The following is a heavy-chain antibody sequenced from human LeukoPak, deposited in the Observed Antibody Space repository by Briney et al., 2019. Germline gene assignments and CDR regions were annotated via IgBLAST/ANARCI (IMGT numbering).Heavy chain of an antibody. J-gene: IGHJ6*03. V-gene: IGHV4-59*01. CDR2: IYYSGGT. D-gene: IGHD3-16*01. Sequence: SETLSLTCTVSGGSISSYYWSWIRQPPGKGLEWIGYIYYSGGTNYNPTLKSRVTISVDTSKNQFSLKLSSATAADTAVYYCAKGGSPYYYYYMDVWGKGTTVTVSS. CDR3: AKGGSPYYYYYMDV. CDR1: GGSISSYY.